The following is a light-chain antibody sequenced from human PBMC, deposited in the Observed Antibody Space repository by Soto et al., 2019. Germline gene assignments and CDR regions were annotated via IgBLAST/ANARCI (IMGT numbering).Light chain of an antibody. CDR3: CSYAGSSTVV. CDR1: SSDVGSYNL. V-gene: IGLV2-23*01. Sequence: QSALTQPASVSGSPGQSITISCTGTSSDVGSYNLVSWYQQHPGKAPKLMIYEGSKRPSGVSNRFSGSKSGNTASLTISGLQAEDEAAYDCCSYAGSSTVVFGGGTKVTVL. J-gene: IGLJ2*01. CDR2: EGS.